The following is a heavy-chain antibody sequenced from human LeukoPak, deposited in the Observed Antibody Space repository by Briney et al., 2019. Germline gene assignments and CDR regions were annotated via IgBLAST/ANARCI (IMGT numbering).Heavy chain of an antibody. V-gene: IGHV4-31*03. CDR3: ASGLYYDILTGPAFDI. CDR2: IYYSGST. D-gene: IGHD3-9*01. CDR1: GGSISSGGYY. Sequence: SQTLSLTRTVSGGSISSGGYYWSWIRQHPGKGLEWIGYIYYSGSTYYNPSLKSRVTISVDTSKSQFSLKLSSVTAADTAVYYCASGLYYDILTGPAFDIWGQGTMVTVSS. J-gene: IGHJ3*02.